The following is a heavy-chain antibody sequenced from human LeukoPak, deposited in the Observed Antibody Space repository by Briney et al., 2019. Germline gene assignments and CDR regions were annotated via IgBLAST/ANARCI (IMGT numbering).Heavy chain of an antibody. D-gene: IGHD6-19*01. Sequence: ASVKVSCKASGYTFTCYDINWVRQATGQGLEWMGWMNPNSGNTGYAQKFQGRVTVTRNTSISTAYMELSSLRSEDTAVYYCARGTRYSSGWYWFDPWGQGTLVTVSS. V-gene: IGHV1-8*01. J-gene: IGHJ5*02. CDR2: MNPNSGNT. CDR1: GYTFTCYD. CDR3: ARGTRYSSGWYWFDP.